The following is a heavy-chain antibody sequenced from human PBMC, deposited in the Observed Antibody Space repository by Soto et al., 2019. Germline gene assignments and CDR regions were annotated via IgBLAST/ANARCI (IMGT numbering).Heavy chain of an antibody. CDR3: ARLEKWYYNYYGLDV. CDR2: IDPGDSST. CDR1: GYSFTTYW. J-gene: IGHJ6*02. D-gene: IGHD1-26*01. Sequence: XESLKISCQGSGYSFTTYWISWVRQMPGKGLEWMGKIDPGDSSTNYSPSFRGHITISVDRSINTAHLQLSSLKAADTAVYYCARLEKWYYNYYGLDVWGQGAMVTVSS. V-gene: IGHV5-10-1*01.